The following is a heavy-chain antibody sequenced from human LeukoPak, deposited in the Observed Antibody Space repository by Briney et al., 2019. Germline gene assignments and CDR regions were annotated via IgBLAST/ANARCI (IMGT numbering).Heavy chain of an antibody. CDR1: GYTFTSYG. J-gene: IGHJ4*02. D-gene: IGHD4-4*01. V-gene: IGHV1-18*01. Sequence: ASVKVSCKASGYTFTSYGISWVRQAPGQGFEWMGWISAYNGNTNYAQKLQGRVTMTTDTSTSTAYMELRSLRSEDTAVYYCARASHTVVFDYWGQGTLVTVSS. CDR3: ARASHTVVFDY. CDR2: ISAYNGNT.